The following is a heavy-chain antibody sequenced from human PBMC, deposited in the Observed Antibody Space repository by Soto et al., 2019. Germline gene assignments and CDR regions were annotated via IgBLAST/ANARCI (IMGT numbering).Heavy chain of an antibody. CDR2: IIPIFGTA. J-gene: IGHJ4*02. CDR1: GGTFSSYA. Sequence: SVKVSCKASGGTFSSYAISWVRQAPGQGLEWMGGIIPIFGTANYAQKFQGRVTITADESTSTAYMELSSLRSEDTAVYYCARDCSGGSCYSSLDYWGQGTLVTVSS. D-gene: IGHD2-15*01. CDR3: ARDCSGGSCYSSLDY. V-gene: IGHV1-69*13.